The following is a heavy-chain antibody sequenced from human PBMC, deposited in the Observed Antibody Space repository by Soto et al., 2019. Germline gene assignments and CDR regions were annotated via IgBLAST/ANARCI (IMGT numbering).Heavy chain of an antibody. D-gene: IGHD4-17*01. Sequence: ASVKVSCKASGYTFTAFYIHWVRQAPGQGLEWMGLINPDGGRTSYPHNFQGRVTMTSDTSTSTVYMELSSLKSEDTALYYCAKGAVTILHYFQDWGQGTLVTVSS. CDR3: AKGAVTILHYFQD. CDR1: GYTFTAFY. V-gene: IGHV1-46*03. J-gene: IGHJ4*02. CDR2: INPDGGRT.